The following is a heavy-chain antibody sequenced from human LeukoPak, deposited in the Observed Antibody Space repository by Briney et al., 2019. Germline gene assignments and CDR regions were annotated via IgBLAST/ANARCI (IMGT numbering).Heavy chain of an antibody. Sequence: SETLSLTCTVSGGSISSSSYYWAWIRQPPGKGLEWIGSIYYNGGTYYNPSLKSRVTISVDTSKNQFSLKLSSVTAADTAVYYCARRKKGVTMIVVASSYYFDYWGQGTLVTVSS. D-gene: IGHD3-22*01. CDR1: GGSISSSSYY. CDR3: ARRKKGVTMIVVASSYYFDY. J-gene: IGHJ4*02. CDR2: IYYNGGT. V-gene: IGHV4-39*07.